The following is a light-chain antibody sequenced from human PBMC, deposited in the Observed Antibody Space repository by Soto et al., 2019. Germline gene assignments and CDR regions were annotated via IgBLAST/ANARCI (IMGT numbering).Light chain of an antibody. Sequence: ETVMTQLPATLSVSPGERATLSCWASQSVSINLAWYQQKPGQAPRLLIYGASTRATGVPARFSGSGSGTEFTLTISSLQSEDFALYYCQQYSNWPPFTVGPGTKVDVK. CDR1: QSVSIN. J-gene: IGKJ3*01. CDR3: QQYSNWPPFT. V-gene: IGKV3-15*01. CDR2: GAS.